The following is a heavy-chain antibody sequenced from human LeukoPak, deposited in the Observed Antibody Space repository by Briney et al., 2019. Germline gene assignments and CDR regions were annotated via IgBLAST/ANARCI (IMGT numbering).Heavy chain of an antibody. Sequence: PSETLSLTCTVSGGSISSSSYYWGWIRQPPGKGLEWIGSIYYSGSTYYNPSLKSRVTISVDTSKNQFSLKLNSVTAADTAVYYCARGPGGSSSSDFDYWGQGTLVTVSS. D-gene: IGHD6-6*01. J-gene: IGHJ4*02. CDR1: GGSISSSSYY. CDR3: ARGPGGSSSSDFDY. V-gene: IGHV4-39*07. CDR2: IYYSGST.